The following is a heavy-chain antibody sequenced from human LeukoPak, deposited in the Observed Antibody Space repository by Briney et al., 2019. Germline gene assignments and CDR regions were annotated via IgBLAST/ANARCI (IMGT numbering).Heavy chain of an antibody. D-gene: IGHD1-7*01. CDR1: GYTFTAYY. V-gene: IGHV1-2*06. CDR3: ARVGTGTTNYYYYYMDV. Sequence: ASVKVSCKASGYTFTAYYMHWVRQAPGQGLEWMGRINPNSGGTNYAQKFQGRVTMTRDTSISTAYMELSRLRSDDTAVYYCARVGTGTTNYYYYYMDVWGKGTTVTVSS. CDR2: INPNSGGT. J-gene: IGHJ6*03.